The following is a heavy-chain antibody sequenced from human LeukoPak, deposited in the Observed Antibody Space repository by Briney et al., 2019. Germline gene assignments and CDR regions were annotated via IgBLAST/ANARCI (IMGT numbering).Heavy chain of an antibody. CDR3: ARDRGYYLLPY. CDR1: GYTFAGYA. CDR2: ISAGNGNT. V-gene: IGHV1-3*01. D-gene: IGHD2/OR15-2a*01. Sequence: ASVKVSCKASGYTFAGYAIFWVRQAPGQRLEWMGWISAGNGNTRYSQKFHDRLTISRDTPASTVYMELSSLRSEDTAIYYCARDRGYYLLPYWGQGTLVTVSS. J-gene: IGHJ4*02.